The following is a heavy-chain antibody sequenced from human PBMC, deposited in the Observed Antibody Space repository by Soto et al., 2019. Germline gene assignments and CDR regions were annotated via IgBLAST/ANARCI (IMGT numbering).Heavy chain of an antibody. V-gene: IGHV1-2*02. CDR3: ARDSLFVDYDSSGPFEY. CDR2: INPNSGGT. D-gene: IGHD3-22*01. Sequence: QVQLVQSGAEVKKPGASVKVSCNASGYTFTGYYMHWVRQAPGQGLEWMGWINPNSGGTNYAQKFQGRVTMTRDTSISTAYMELSRLRSDDTAVYYCARDSLFVDYDSSGPFEYWGQGTLVTVSS. J-gene: IGHJ4*02. CDR1: GYTFTGYY.